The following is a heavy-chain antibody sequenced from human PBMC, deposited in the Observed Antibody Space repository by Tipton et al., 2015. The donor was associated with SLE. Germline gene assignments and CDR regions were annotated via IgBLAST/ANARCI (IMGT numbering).Heavy chain of an antibody. Sequence: TLSLTCTVSGGSISTYYWSWIRQPPGRGLEWIGFIYYGGTANNNPSLKSRVTISVDRSKNQFSLRLSSVTAADTAVYYCARLPDHSDSRDHWGQGTLVTVSS. V-gene: IGHV4-59*01. CDR2: IYYGGTA. CDR1: GGSISTYY. CDR3: ARLPDHSDSRDH. D-gene: IGHD4-11*01. J-gene: IGHJ4*02.